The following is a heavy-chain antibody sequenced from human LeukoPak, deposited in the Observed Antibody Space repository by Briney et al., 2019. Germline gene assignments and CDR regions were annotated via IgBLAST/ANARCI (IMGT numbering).Heavy chain of an antibody. CDR3: ARQLGYCTSTSCFGRSGTFDI. J-gene: IGHJ3*02. D-gene: IGHD2-2*01. CDR1: GFTVSSNY. CDR2: IYTGGNT. V-gene: IGHV3-66*02. Sequence: PGGSLRLSCAVFGFTVSSNYMSWVRQAPGKGLEWVSIIYTGGNTYYADSVEGRFTISRDNSRNTLYLQMNSLRPEDTAVYYCARQLGYCTSTSCFGRSGTFDIWGQGTMVTVSS.